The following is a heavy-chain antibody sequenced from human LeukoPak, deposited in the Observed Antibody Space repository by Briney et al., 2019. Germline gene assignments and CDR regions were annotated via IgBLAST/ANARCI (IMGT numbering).Heavy chain of an antibody. CDR2: IIPIFGTA. V-gene: IGHV1-69*13. Sequence: GASVKVSCKASGGTFSSYAISWVRQAPGQGLEWMGGIIPIFGTANYAQKFQGRVTITADESTSTAYMELSSLRSEDTAVYYCARDIVVVTAIQIGYDAFDIWGQGTMVTVSS. D-gene: IGHD2-21*02. CDR1: GGTFSSYA. J-gene: IGHJ3*02. CDR3: ARDIVVVTAIQIGYDAFDI.